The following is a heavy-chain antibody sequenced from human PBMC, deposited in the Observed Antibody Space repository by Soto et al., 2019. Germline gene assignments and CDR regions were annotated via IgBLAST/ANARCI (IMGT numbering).Heavy chain of an antibody. V-gene: IGHV4-31*03. CDR3: ARGRRTSHFFDY. CDR2: IYYSGST. J-gene: IGHJ4*02. D-gene: IGHD2-2*01. Sequence: SETLSLTCTVSGGSISSGGYYWSWIRQHPGKGLEWIGYIYYSGSTYYNPSLKSRVTISVDTSKNQFSLKLSSVTAADTAVYYCARGRRTSHFFDYWGQGTLVTVSS. CDR1: GGSISSGGYY.